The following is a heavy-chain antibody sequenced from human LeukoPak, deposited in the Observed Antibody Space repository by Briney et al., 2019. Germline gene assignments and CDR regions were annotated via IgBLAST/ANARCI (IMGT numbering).Heavy chain of an antibody. Sequence: GESLKISCKGSGYSFTSYWIGRVRQRPGKGLEWMGIIYPDDSDTRYSPSFQGQVTISADKSISTAYLQWSSLKASDTAMYYCARQTGVEMATTDYFDYWGQGTLVTVSS. CDR1: GYSFTSYW. CDR2: IYPDDSDT. CDR3: ARQTGVEMATTDYFDY. V-gene: IGHV5-51*01. D-gene: IGHD5-12*01. J-gene: IGHJ4*02.